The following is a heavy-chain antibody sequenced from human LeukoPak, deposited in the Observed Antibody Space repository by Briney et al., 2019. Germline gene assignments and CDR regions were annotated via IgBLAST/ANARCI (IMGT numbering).Heavy chain of an antibody. CDR3: ARGGQLLSTQTGYYYYGLDV. J-gene: IGHJ6*02. CDR1: GFSFSSYE. D-gene: IGHD2-2*01. CDR2: ISNSGSTI. V-gene: IGHV3-48*03. Sequence: PGGSLRLSCAASGFSFSSYEMNWVRQAPGKGLEWVSYISNSGSTIYYADSVRGRFTISRDNARNSLDLQMNSLRDEDTAVYYCARGGQLLSTQTGYYYYGLDVWGQGTTVTVSS.